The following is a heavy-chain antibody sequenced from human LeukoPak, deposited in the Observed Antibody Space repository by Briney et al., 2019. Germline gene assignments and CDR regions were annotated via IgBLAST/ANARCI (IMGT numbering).Heavy chain of an antibody. D-gene: IGHD2-8*02. V-gene: IGHV3-48*03. J-gene: IGHJ4*02. CDR2: ITSSGSTI. CDR3: ARRVGSTGLDY. CDR1: GFTFSSYE. Sequence: PGGSLRLSCAASGFTFSSYEMNWVRQAPGKGLKWVSYITSSGSTIYYADSVKGRFTISRDNAKTSLYLQMNSLRAEDTAVYYCARRVGSTGLDYWGQGTLVTVSS.